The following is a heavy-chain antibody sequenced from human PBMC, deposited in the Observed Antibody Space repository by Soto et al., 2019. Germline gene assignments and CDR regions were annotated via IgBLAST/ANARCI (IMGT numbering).Heavy chain of an antibody. Sequence: EVQLVESGGGLIQPGGSLRLSCAASGFTVSSKYMSWVRQAPGKGLEWVSVIYGGGTTYYADSVKGRFTISRDNSKNTLYLQMNSLSAEDTAVYYCVQTTGWPGCDFWGQGTLVTVSS. J-gene: IGHJ4*02. V-gene: IGHV3-53*01. CDR2: IYGGGTT. CDR1: GFTVSSKY. D-gene: IGHD6-19*01. CDR3: VQTTGWPGCDF.